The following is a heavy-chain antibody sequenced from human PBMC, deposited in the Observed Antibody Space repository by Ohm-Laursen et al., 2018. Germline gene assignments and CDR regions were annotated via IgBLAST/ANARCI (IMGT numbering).Heavy chain of an antibody. J-gene: IGHJ4*02. D-gene: IGHD3-22*01. CDR2: ISVSGSST. Sequence: SLRLSCTASGFTFSISGMTWVRQAPGKGLEWVSGISVSGSSTDYADSVKGRFTISRDNAKNSLYLQMNSLRAEDTAVYYCARELNYYDMDYWGQGTLVTVSS. V-gene: IGHV3-23*01. CDR1: GFTFSISG. CDR3: ARELNYYDMDY.